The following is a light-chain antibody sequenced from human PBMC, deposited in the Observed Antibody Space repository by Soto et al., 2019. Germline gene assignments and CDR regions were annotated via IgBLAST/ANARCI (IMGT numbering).Light chain of an antibody. CDR1: SSDVGGYDY. Sequence: QSALTQPASVSGSPGQSINISCAGTSSDVGGYDYVSWYQHYAGKAPRLLIYEVTNRPSGVSNRFSGSKSGNTASLSISGLQAADEADYYCSSYTTSSTRVFGTGTKVTVL. CDR2: EVT. V-gene: IGLV2-14*01. J-gene: IGLJ1*01. CDR3: SSYTTSSTRV.